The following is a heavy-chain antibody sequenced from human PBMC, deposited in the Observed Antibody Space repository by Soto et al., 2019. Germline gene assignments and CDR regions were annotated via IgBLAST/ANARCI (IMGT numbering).Heavy chain of an antibody. CDR2: ISGSGGNT. CDR3: AKSITARPLDY. V-gene: IGHV3-23*01. Sequence: GGSLRLSCTASRFTFSSYAMSWVRQAPGKGLEWVSAISGSGGNTYYADSVKGRFTISRDNSKNTLYLQMNSLRAEDTAVYYCAKSITARPLDYWGQGALVTVSS. D-gene: IGHD6-6*01. CDR1: RFTFSSYA. J-gene: IGHJ4*02.